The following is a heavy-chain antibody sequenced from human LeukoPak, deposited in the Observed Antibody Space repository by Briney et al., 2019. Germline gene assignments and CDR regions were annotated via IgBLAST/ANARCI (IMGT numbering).Heavy chain of an antibody. CDR1: GGSFCGFY. CDR2: INHSAST. D-gene: IGHD6-19*01. J-gene: IGHJ4*02. CDR3: ARIREQWLAPGGYDY. V-gene: IGHV4-34*01. Sequence: PSETLSLTCAVDGGSFCGFYWGWLRQPPGKGLEWIGEINHSASTTYNPSLKSRVTISVDTSKNQFSLKLSSVTAADTAVYYCARIREQWLAPGGYDYWGQGTLVTVSS.